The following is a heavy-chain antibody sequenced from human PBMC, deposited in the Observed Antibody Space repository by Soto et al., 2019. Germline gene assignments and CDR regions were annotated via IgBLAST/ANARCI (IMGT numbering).Heavy chain of an antibody. V-gene: IGHV5-10-1*01. CDR3: ARHVLPAAAGTTDHYYYYGMDV. D-gene: IGHD6-13*01. Sequence: PGESLKISCKGSGYSFTSYCISWVRQMPGKGLEWMGRIDPSDSYTNYSPSFQGRVTISADKSISTAYLQWSSLKASDTAMYYCARHVLPAAAGTTDHYYYYGMDVWGQGTTVTVSS. CDR1: GYSFTSYC. J-gene: IGHJ6*02. CDR2: IDPSDSYT.